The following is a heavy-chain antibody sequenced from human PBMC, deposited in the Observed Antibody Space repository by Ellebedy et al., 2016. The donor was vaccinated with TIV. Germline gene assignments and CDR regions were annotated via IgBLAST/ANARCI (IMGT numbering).Heavy chain of an antibody. V-gene: IGHV3-7*01. CDR1: AFSFRSYW. D-gene: IGHD4-17*01. Sequence: GESLKISCGASAFSFRSYWMSWVRQAPGKGLEWVANIKQDGSEKYHVDSVRGRFTISRDNARNALYLQMNSLTAEDTAVYYCVTDGSYGDYLSPTHAFVIWGQGTMVAVSS. J-gene: IGHJ3*02. CDR2: IKQDGSEK. CDR3: VTDGSYGDYLSPTHAFVI.